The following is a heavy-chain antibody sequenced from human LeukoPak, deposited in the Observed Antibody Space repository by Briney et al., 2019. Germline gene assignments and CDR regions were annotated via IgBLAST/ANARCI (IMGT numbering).Heavy chain of an antibody. Sequence: PSETLSLTCTVSGGSISSYYWSWIRQPPGKGLECIGYIYYSGSTNYNPSLKSRVTISVDTSKNQFSLKLSSVTAADTAVYYCAREGSSSWYFYFQHWGQGTLVTVSS. CDR3: AREGSSSWYFYFQH. V-gene: IGHV4-59*01. D-gene: IGHD6-13*01. J-gene: IGHJ1*01. CDR2: IYYSGST. CDR1: GGSISSYY.